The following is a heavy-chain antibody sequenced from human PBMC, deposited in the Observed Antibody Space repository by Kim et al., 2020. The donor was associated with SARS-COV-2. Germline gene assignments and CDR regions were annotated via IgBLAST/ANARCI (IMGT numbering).Heavy chain of an antibody. Sequence: GGSLRLSCAASGFTFSSYAMSWVRQAPGKGLEWVSAISGSGGSTYYADSVKGRFTISRDNSKNTLYLQMNSLRAEDTAVYYCAKDKGVLRYFDWLLSDAFDIWGQGTMVTVSS. V-gene: IGHV3-23*01. CDR3: AKDKGVLRYFDWLLSDAFDI. CDR1: GFTFSSYA. D-gene: IGHD3-9*01. CDR2: ISGSGGST. J-gene: IGHJ3*02.